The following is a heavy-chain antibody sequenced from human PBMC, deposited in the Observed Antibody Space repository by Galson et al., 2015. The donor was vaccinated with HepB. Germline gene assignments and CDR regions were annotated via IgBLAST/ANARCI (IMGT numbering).Heavy chain of an antibody. Sequence: SLRLSCAVSGFDVNYNYVTWVRQSPGKGLEWVSLIDGGGTTYHADSVKGRFIISRDKSKNVVYLQMNSLRVEDTATYYCARGQGIGEPVFYYYAMDVWGQGTTVTVSS. CDR2: IDGGGTT. CDR3: ARGQGIGEPVFYYYAMDV. D-gene: IGHD1-26*01. V-gene: IGHV3-53*01. J-gene: IGHJ6*02. CDR1: GFDVNYNY.